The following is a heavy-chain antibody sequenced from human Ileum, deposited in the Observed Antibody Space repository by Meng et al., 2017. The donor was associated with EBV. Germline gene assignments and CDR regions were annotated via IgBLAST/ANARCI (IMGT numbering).Heavy chain of an antibody. CDR3: RNSFCSAAAGCSDY. J-gene: IGHJ4*02. CDR1: GGSFRGKS. Sequence: QLVVGILNATDDLASHCHDLGGSFRGKSCSGFRQTPGKRPEGIGEINDSGSTHYNPSLKSRVTMLRDTSKNQFSLKLISVTAADAAVYYCRNSFCSAAAGCSDYWGQGTLVTVSS. V-gene: IGHV4-34*01. D-gene: IGHD3-3*01. CDR2: INDSGST.